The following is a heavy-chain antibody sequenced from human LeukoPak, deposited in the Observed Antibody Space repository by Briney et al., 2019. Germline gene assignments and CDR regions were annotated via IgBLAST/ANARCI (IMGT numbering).Heavy chain of an antibody. Sequence: ASVKVSCKASGGTFSSYAISWVRQAPGQGLERMGGIIPIFGTANYAQKFQGRVTITADKSTSTAYMELSSLRSEDTAVYYCASIHCSSTSCYLMDGLGNWFDPWGQGTLVTVSS. CDR1: GGTFSSYA. V-gene: IGHV1-69*06. CDR3: ASIHCSSTSCYLMDGLGNWFDP. D-gene: IGHD2-2*01. J-gene: IGHJ5*02. CDR2: IIPIFGTA.